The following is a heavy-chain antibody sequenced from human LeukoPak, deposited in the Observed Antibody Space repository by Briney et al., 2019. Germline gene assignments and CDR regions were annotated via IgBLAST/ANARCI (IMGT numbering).Heavy chain of an antibody. Sequence: SETLSLTCTVSGGSIGSSSYYWGWIRQPPGKELEWIGSIYYSGSTYYNPSLKSRVTISVDTSKNQFSLKLSSVTAADTAVYYCARQIPSWNGGAVGNWFDPWGQGTLVTVSS. CDR2: IYYSGST. CDR1: GGSIGSSSYY. D-gene: IGHD1-1*01. V-gene: IGHV4-39*01. CDR3: ARQIPSWNGGAVGNWFDP. J-gene: IGHJ5*02.